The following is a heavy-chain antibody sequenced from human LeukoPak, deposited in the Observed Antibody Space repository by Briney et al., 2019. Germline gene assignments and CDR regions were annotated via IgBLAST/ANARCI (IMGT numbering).Heavy chain of an antibody. CDR2: IYTSGST. Sequence: TTSETLSLTCTVSGGSISSGSYYWSWNRQPAGKGLEWIGRIYTSGSTNYNPSLKSRVTMSVDTSKNQFSLKLSSVTAADTAVYYCARSSQAYSYYYYYMDVWGKGTTVTISS. CDR1: GGSISSGSYY. V-gene: IGHV4-61*02. CDR3: ARSSQAYSYYYYYMDV. D-gene: IGHD6-6*01. J-gene: IGHJ6*03.